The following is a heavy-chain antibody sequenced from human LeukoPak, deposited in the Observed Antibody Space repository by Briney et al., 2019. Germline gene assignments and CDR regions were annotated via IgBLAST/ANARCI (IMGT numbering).Heavy chain of an antibody. CDR3: ARDPGRYYDTSGYYSLDY. CDR2: ISTSSSYI. J-gene: IGHJ4*02. CDR1: GFTFSSYN. D-gene: IGHD3-22*01. V-gene: IGHV3-21*01. Sequence: GSLRLSCAVSGFTFSSYNMNWVRQAPGKGLEWVSSISTSSSYIYYADSVKGRFTISRDNAKNSLYLQMNSLRAEDTAVYYCARDPGRYYDTSGYYSLDYWGQGTLVTVSS.